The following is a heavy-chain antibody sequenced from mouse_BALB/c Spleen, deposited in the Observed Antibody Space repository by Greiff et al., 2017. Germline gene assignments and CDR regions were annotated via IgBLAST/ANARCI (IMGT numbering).Heavy chain of an antibody. V-gene: IGHV1-4*02. CDR3: ARRDYDVDYFDY. CDR2: INPSSGYT. Sequence: QVQLQQSAAELARPGASVKMSCKASGYTFTSYTMHWVKQRPGQGLEWIGYINPSSGYTEYNQKFKDKTTLTADKSSSTAYMQLSSLTSEDSAVYYCARRDYDVDYFDYWGQGTTLTVSS. D-gene: IGHD2-4*01. J-gene: IGHJ2*01. CDR1: GYTFTSYT.